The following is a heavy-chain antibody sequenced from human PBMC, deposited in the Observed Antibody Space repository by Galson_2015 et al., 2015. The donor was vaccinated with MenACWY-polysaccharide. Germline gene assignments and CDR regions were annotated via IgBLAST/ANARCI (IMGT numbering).Heavy chain of an antibody. CDR3: ARGVTAAGSGFDY. V-gene: IGHV1-8*01. Sequence: SCKASGYMFTSYDINWVRQAPGHGLEWMGWMNPNSGNTGYAQKFQGRVTMTRNTSIRTAYMELSSLRSDDTAVYYCARGVTAAGSGFDYWGQGALVTVSS. J-gene: IGHJ4*02. CDR2: MNPNSGNT. D-gene: IGHD6-13*01. CDR1: GYMFTSYD.